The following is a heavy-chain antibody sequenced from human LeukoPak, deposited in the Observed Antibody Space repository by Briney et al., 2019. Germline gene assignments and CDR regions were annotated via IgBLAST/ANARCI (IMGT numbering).Heavy chain of an antibody. CDR1: GYTFTSYF. CDR2: INPSGGST. J-gene: IGHJ6*02. Sequence: GASVKVSCKASGYTFTSYFMHWVRQAPGQGLEWMGIINPSGGSTTYAQKFQGRVIVSRDTSTSRVYMELYSLRSEDTAVYYCARDGARIDYYYYGMDVWGQGTTVTVSS. CDR3: ARDGARIDYYYYGMDV. V-gene: IGHV1-46*01. D-gene: IGHD2-21*01.